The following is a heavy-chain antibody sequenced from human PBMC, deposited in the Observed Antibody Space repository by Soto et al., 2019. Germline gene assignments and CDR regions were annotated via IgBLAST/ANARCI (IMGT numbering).Heavy chain of an antibody. Sequence: SETLSLTCTVSGASISGFYWSWIRKSAGKGLEWIGRIYATGTTDYNPSLKSRVMMSVDTSKKQFSLKLRSVTAADTAVYYCVRDGTKTLRDWFDPWGQGISVTSPQ. CDR3: VRDGTKTLRDWFDP. V-gene: IGHV4-4*07. J-gene: IGHJ5*02. CDR2: IYATGTT. D-gene: IGHD1-1*01. CDR1: GASISGFY.